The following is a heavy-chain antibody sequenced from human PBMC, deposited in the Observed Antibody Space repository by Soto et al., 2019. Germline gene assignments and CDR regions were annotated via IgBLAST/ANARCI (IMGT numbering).Heavy chain of an antibody. J-gene: IGHJ4*02. Sequence: EVQLVESGGGLVQPGRSLRLSCAASGFTFDDYAMHWVRQAPGKGLEWVSGISWNSGSIGYADSVKGRFTIPRDNAKNSLYLQMNSLRAEDTALYYCAKETTVAGTSFDYWGQGTLVTVSS. CDR3: AKETTVAGTSFDY. D-gene: IGHD6-19*01. CDR1: GFTFDDYA. CDR2: ISWNSGSI. V-gene: IGHV3-9*01.